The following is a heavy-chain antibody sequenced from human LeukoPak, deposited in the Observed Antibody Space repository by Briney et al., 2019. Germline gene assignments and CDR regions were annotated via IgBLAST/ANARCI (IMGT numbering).Heavy chain of an antibody. D-gene: IGHD3-10*01. J-gene: IGHJ6*02. CDR2: INQDESEK. V-gene: IGHV3-7*01. CDR3: ARDWAGKGYYGMDV. CDR1: GFTFSTYW. Sequence: GGSLRLSCAASGFTFSTYWMSWVRQAPGKGLEWVAHINQDESEKYYVDSVKGRFTISRDNAKNSLYLQMNSLRAEDTAVYYCARDWAGKGYYGMDVWGQGTTVTVSS.